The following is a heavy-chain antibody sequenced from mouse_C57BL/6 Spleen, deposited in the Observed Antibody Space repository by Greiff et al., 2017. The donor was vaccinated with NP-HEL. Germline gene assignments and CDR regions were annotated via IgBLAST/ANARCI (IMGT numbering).Heavy chain of an antibody. CDR3: ARGRRGASFAY. CDR2: IYPGDGDT. V-gene: IGHV1-80*01. CDR1: GYAFSSYW. J-gene: IGHJ3*01. Sequence: QVQLQQSGAELVKPGASVKISCKASGYAFSSYWMNWVKQRPGQGLEWIGQIYPGDGDTNYNGKFKGKATLTADKSSSTAYMQLSSLTSEDSAVYFCARGRRGASFAYRGQGTLVTVSA.